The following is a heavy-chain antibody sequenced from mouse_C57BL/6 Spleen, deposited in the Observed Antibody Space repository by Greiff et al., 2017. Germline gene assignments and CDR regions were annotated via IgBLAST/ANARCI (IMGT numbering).Heavy chain of an antibody. CDR1: GYAFSSSW. CDR3: AIQPVRSLSYSAMDY. Sequence: QVQLQQSGPELVKPGASVKISCKASGYAFSSSWMNWVKQRPGKGLEWIGRIYPGDGDTNYNGKFKGKATLTADKSSSAAYMQLRCLTSEASAVYFCAIQPVRSLSYSAMDYWGQGTSVTVSS. J-gene: IGHJ4*01. D-gene: IGHD1-1*01. CDR2: IYPGDGDT. V-gene: IGHV1-82*01.